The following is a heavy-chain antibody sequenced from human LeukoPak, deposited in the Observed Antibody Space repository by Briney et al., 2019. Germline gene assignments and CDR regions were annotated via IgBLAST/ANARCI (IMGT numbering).Heavy chain of an antibody. CDR2: ISGSGSTI. Sequence: GGSLRLSCAASGFTFSTYAMNWVRQAPGKGLEWVSYISGSGSTIYYADSVKGRFTISRDNAKNSLYLQMNSLRDEDTAVYYCASLFKDWGQGTLVTVSS. V-gene: IGHV3-48*02. D-gene: IGHD2-21*01. CDR3: ASLFKD. J-gene: IGHJ4*02. CDR1: GFTFSTYA.